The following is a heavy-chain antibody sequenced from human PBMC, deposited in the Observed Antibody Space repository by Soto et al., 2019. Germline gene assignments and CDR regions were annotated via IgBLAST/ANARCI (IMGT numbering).Heavy chain of an antibody. J-gene: IGHJ3*02. Sequence: SETLSLTCTVSGVSISRYYWSWIRQSAGKGLEWIGRIYTSALCNPSLKSRVTMSLDTSQNQFSLKLTSVTAADTAVYYCVRDANSGSYHESFDIWGHGTMVTVSS. D-gene: IGHD1-26*01. CDR2: IYTSA. V-gene: IGHV4-4*07. CDR1: GVSISRYY. CDR3: VRDANSGSYHESFDI.